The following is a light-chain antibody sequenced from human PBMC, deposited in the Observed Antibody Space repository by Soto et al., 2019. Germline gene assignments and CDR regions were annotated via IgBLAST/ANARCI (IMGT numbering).Light chain of an antibody. J-gene: IGKJ4*01. CDR2: GAS. V-gene: IGKV1-9*01. Sequence: IHLTQSPSSLSASVGDEVTITCRANQAISINLAWYQQRPGRAPKLLIYGASTLHSGVSSRFGGSGSGTDFPLTIRSLQPEDFATYYCQQMNSYPLTFGGGTRVEIK. CDR1: QAISIN. CDR3: QQMNSYPLT.